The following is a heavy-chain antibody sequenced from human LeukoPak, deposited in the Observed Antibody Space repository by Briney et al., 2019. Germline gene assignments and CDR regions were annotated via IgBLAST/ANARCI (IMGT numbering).Heavy chain of an antibody. CDR1: GGSISSGSYY. CDR3: AREYLPLFTGTHSPTKT. J-gene: IGHJ5*02. CDR2: IYTSGST. Sequence: PSQTLSLTCTVSGGSISSGSYYWSWIRQPAGKGLEWIGRIYTSGSTNYNPSLKSRVTISVDTSKNQFSLKLSSVTAADTAVYYCAREYLPLFTGTHSPTKTWGPGTLVSISS. V-gene: IGHV4-61*02. D-gene: IGHD4-17*01.